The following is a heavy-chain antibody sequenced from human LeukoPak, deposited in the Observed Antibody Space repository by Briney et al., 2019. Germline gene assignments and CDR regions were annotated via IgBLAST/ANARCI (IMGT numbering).Heavy chain of an antibody. J-gene: IGHJ6*03. CDR2: IRHDETRI. D-gene: IGHD3-16*02. CDR1: GFTFSSYG. CDR3: AKSVIPNSYQGTYYMDV. Sequence: QPGGSLRLSCAASGFTFSSYGMHWARQAPGEGLEWVAFIRHDETRIFYGDSVKGRFTISRDNSKNMVYLQLNSLSAEDTALYYCAKSVIPNSYQGTYYMDVWGKGTTVTVFS. V-gene: IGHV3-30*02.